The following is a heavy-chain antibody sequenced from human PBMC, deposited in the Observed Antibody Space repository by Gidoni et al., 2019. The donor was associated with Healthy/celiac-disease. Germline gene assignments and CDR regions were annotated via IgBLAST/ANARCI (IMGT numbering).Heavy chain of an antibody. CDR3: ARGGRADGMDV. D-gene: IGHD3-10*01. V-gene: IGHV3-33*01. J-gene: IGHJ6*02. Sequence: QVQLVESGGGVVQPGRSLRLSCAASGFTFSSYGMHWVRQAPGKGLEWVAVIWYDGINKYYADSVKGRFTISRDNSKNTLYLQMNSLRAEDTAVYYCARGGRADGMDVWGQGTTVTVSS. CDR2: IWYDGINK. CDR1: GFTFSSYG.